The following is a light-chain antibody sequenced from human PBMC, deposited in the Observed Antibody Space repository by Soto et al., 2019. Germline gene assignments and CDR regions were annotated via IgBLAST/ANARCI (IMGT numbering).Light chain of an antibody. CDR2: DAS. J-gene: IGKJ4*01. CDR1: ESVSRY. CDR3: QQRSNWPST. V-gene: IGKV3-11*01. Sequence: IVLTQSPATLSLSPGNRATLSCRASESVSRYLAWYQQKPGQAPRLLIYDASNRATGIPARFSGSGSGTDFTLTITSLEPEDFAVYYCQQRSNWPSTFGGGTKAEIK.